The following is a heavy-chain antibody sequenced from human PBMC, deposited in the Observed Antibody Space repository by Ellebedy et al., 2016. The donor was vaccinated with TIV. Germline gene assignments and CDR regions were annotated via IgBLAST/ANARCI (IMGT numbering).Heavy chain of an antibody. J-gene: IGHJ1*01. Sequence: AASVKVSCKASGYTFTSYGISWVRQAPGQGLEWMGWINPYNGNTNYVQKLQDRVTMTTDTSTSTAYMELRSLRSEDTAVYYCARGYFDSSGYYSEYLQHWGQGTLVTVSS. V-gene: IGHV1-18*01. CDR2: INPYNGNT. D-gene: IGHD3-22*01. CDR3: ARGYFDSSGYYSEYLQH. CDR1: GYTFTSYG.